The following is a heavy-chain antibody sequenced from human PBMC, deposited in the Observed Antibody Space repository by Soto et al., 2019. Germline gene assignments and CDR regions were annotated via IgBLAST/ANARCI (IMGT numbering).Heavy chain of an antibody. Sequence: PSETLSLTCAVSGGSISSSNWWSWVRQPPGKGLEWIGEIYHSGSTNYNPSLKSRVTISVDKSENQFSLKLSSVTAADTAVYYCATWWTADYGMDVWGQGTTVTVSS. V-gene: IGHV4-4*02. CDR1: GGSISSSNW. J-gene: IGHJ6*02. D-gene: IGHD2-15*01. CDR2: IYHSGST. CDR3: ATWWTADYGMDV.